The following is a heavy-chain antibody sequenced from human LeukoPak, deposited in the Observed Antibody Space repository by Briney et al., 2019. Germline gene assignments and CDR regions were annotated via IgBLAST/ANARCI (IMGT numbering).Heavy chain of an antibody. D-gene: IGHD3-10*01. CDR1: GGSFSGYY. V-gene: IGHV4-59*01. CDR3: ARDDHYYGLDY. CDR2: IYYSGST. Sequence: SETLSLTCAVYGGSFSGYYWSWIRQPPGKGLEWIGYIYYSGSTNYNPSLKSRVTISVDTSKNQFSLKLSSVTAADTAVYYCARDDHYYGLDYWGQGTLVTVSS. J-gene: IGHJ4*02.